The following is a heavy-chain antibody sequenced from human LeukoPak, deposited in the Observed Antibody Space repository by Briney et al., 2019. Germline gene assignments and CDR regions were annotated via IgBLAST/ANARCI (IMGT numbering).Heavy chain of an antibody. CDR2: IFYTGNA. CDR1: GGSISGYH. CDR3: ARRVDFYGSGSYYDDAFDI. V-gene: IGHV4-59*08. Sequence: SETLSLTCTVSGGSISGYHWNWIRQSPGKGLEWIANIFYTGNADYSPSLKSRVTISVDTSKNQFSLKLSSVTAADTAVYYCARRVDFYGSGSYYDDAFDIWGQGTMVTVSS. J-gene: IGHJ3*02. D-gene: IGHD3-10*01.